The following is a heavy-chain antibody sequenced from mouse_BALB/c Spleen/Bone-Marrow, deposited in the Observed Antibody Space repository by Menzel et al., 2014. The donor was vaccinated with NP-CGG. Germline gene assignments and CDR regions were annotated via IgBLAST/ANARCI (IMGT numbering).Heavy chain of an antibody. CDR1: GFSLTSYG. V-gene: IGHV2-5-1*01. Sequence: VKLQESGPSLVQPSQSLSITCTVSGFSLTSYGVHWVRQSPGKGLEWLGVIXRGGSTDYNAAFMSRLSITKDNSKSXVFFKMNSLQADDTAIYYCAKRGNYGYFDYWGQGTTLTVSS. CDR3: AKRGNYGYFDY. D-gene: IGHD2-1*01. CDR2: IXRGGST. J-gene: IGHJ2*01.